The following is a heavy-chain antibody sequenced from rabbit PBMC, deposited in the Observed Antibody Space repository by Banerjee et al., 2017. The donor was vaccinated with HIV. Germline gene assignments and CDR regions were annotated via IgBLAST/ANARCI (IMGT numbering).Heavy chain of an antibody. CDR2: IHPDYGST. V-gene: IGHV1S45*01. D-gene: IGHD7-1*01. CDR1: GIDFSSYG. J-gene: IGHJ4*01. CDR3: ARDLAAVTGWNFGL. Sequence: QEQLVESGGGLVTLGGSLKLSCKASGIDFSSYGISWVRQAPGKGLEWIAYIHPDYGSTDYASWVNGRFTISRTSSTTVTLQMTSLTAADTATYFCARDLAAVTGWNFGLWGPGTLVTVS.